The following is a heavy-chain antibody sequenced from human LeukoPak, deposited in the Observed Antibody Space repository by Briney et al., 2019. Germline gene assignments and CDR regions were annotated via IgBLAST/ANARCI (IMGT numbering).Heavy chain of an antibody. CDR1: GFTFSTYA. J-gene: IGHJ4*02. V-gene: IGHV3-30*07. CDR3: ARKLRYFDWLFDY. Sequence: GRSLRLSCAASGFTFSTYAMHWVRQAPGKGLEWVAVISYDGSNKYYADSVKGRFTISRDNSKNTLYLQMNSLRAEDTAVYYCARKLRYFDWLFDYWGQGTLVTVSS. CDR2: ISYDGSNK. D-gene: IGHD3-9*01.